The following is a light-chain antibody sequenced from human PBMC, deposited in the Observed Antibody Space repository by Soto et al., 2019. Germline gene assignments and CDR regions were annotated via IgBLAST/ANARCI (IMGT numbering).Light chain of an antibody. CDR2: DVK. J-gene: IGLJ1*01. CDR1: SSDVGGYNY. Sequence: QSALTQPRSVSGSPGQSVTISCTGTSSDVGGYNYVTWYQQYPGKAPKVMIYDVKTRPSGVPDRFSGSKSGNTASLTISGLQAEDEADYYCRSYAGDYNFVFGTGTKVTVL. CDR3: RSYAGDYNFV. V-gene: IGLV2-11*01.